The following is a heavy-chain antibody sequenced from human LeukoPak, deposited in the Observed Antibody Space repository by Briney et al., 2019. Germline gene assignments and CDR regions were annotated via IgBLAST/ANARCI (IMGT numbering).Heavy chain of an antibody. CDR2: IKQDGSEK. CDR3: ARRGYYDSSGYYFSDY. CDR1: GFTFSSYW. V-gene: IGHV3-7*03. D-gene: IGHD3-22*01. J-gene: IGHJ4*02. Sequence: GGSLRLSCAASGFTFSSYWMSWVRQAPGKGLEWVANIKQDGSEKYYVDSVKGRFTISRDNAKNSLYLQMNSLRAEDTAVYYCARRGYYDSSGYYFSDYWGQGTLVTVSS.